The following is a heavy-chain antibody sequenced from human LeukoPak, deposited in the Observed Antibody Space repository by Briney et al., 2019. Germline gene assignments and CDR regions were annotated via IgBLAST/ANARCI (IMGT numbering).Heavy chain of an antibody. D-gene: IGHD3-16*01. CDR2: SYYSGST. CDR3: ARGRIGENVDS. Sequence: SETLSLTCSVSGGSISGYYWNWIRQPPGKGLEWIGYSYYSGSTSYSPSLKGRVSISIDTSKNQFSLNLSSVTAADTAVYYCARGRIGENVDSWGQGTLVTVSS. V-gene: IGHV4-59*01. CDR1: GGSISGYY. J-gene: IGHJ4*02.